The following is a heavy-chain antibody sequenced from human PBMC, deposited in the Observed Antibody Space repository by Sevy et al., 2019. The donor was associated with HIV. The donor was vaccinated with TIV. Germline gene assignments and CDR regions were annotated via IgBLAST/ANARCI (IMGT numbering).Heavy chain of an antibody. CDR2: IKSETDGGAA. CDR3: TTDLGFYSSK. Sequence: GGSLRLSCAASGITFSSACMSWVRLVPGKGLEWLGRIKSETDGGAADYAAAVKGRFTISRDDSKETRYLQLNSLKTEDTAVYYCTTDLGFYSSKWGQGTLVTVSS. V-gene: IGHV3-15*01. CDR1: GITFSSAC. D-gene: IGHD5-18*01. J-gene: IGHJ4*02.